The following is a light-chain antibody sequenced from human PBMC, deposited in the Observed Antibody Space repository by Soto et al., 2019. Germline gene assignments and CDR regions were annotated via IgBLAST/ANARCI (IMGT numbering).Light chain of an antibody. J-gene: IGKJ4*01. CDR3: QQYNNWLT. CDR2: AAS. Sequence: EIVMTQSPATLSVSPGERATLSCRASQSVRSNLAWYQQKPGQAPRLVIYAASTRATGIPDRFSGSGSGTEFTLTISSLQSEDFAVYYCQQYNNWLTFGGGTKVDIK. CDR1: QSVRSN. V-gene: IGKV3-15*01.